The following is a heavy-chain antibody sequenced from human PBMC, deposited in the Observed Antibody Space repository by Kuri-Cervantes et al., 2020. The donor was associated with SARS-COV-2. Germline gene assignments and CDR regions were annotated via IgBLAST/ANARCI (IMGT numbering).Heavy chain of an antibody. CDR1: GFTFSSYG. D-gene: IGHD3-3*01. CDR2: ISYDGSNK. J-gene: IGHJ5*02. Sequence: GESLKISCAASGFTFSSYGMHWVRQAPGKGLEWVAVISYDGSNKYYADSVKGRFTISRDNSKNTLYLQMNSLRAEDTAVYYCARGRSQYYDFWSGKRWFDPRGQGTLVTVSS. CDR3: ARGRSQYYDFWSGKRWFDP. V-gene: IGHV3-30*03.